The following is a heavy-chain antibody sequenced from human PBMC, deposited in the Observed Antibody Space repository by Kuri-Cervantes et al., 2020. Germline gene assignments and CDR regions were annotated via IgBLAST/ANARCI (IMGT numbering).Heavy chain of an antibody. CDR3: ARVVTVTGAYYFDY. D-gene: IGHD4-17*01. Sequence: SETLSLTCTVSGGSVSSGSYYWSWIRQPPGKGLEWIGYIYYSGSTNYNPSLKSRVTISVDTSKNQFSLKLSSVTAADTAVYYCARVVTVTGAYYFDYWGQGTLVTVSS. CDR1: GGSVSSGSYY. J-gene: IGHJ4*02. CDR2: IYYSGST. V-gene: IGHV4-61*01.